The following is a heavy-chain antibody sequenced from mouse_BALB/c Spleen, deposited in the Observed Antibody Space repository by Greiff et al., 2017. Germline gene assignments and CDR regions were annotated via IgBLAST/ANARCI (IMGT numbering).Heavy chain of an antibody. CDR3: ARSGTYYGNYGYAMDY. CDR1: GFTFSSFG. CDR2: ISSGSSTI. J-gene: IGHJ4*01. D-gene: IGHD2-10*01. Sequence: EVHLVESGGGLVQPGGSRKLSCAASGFTFSSFGMHWVRQAPEKGLEWVAYISSGSSTIYYADTVKGRFTISRDNPKNTLFLQMTSLRSEDTAMYYCARSGTYYGNYGYAMDYWGQGTSVTVSS. V-gene: IGHV5-17*02.